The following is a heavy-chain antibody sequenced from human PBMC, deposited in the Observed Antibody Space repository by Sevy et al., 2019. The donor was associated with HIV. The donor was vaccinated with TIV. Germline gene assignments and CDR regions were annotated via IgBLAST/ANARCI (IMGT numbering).Heavy chain of an antibody. D-gene: IGHD5-18*01. Sequence: GGSLRLSCAASGFTFTNTWMSWVRQAPGKGLEWVGRIKSKTDGGTGDYAAPVKVRFSNSRDDSINTLNLQMNSLKTEDTAVYYCTTGDPYNRYGYMSPYFFDYWGQGTLVTVSS. CDR2: IKSKTDGGTG. CDR3: TTGDPYNRYGYMSPYFFDY. J-gene: IGHJ4*02. V-gene: IGHV3-15*01. CDR1: GFTFTNTW.